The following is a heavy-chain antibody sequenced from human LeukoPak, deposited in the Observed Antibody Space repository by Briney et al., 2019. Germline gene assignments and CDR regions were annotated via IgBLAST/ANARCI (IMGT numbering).Heavy chain of an antibody. CDR1: GFTFSSYA. D-gene: IGHD3-10*01. CDR3: ARVRVSLGYYYMDV. V-gene: IGHV3-30-3*01. J-gene: IGHJ6*03. Sequence: PGGSLRLSCAVSGFTFSSYAMHWVRQAPGKGLEWVAVISYDGSNKYYADSVKGRFTISRDNPKNTLYLQMNSLRAEDTAVYYCARVRVSLGYYYMDVWGKGTTVTVSS. CDR2: ISYDGSNK.